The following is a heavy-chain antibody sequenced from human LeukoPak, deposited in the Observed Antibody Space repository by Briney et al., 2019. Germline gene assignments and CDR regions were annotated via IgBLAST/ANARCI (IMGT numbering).Heavy chain of an antibody. CDR3: AKGDHYDTSGYDAFDI. Sequence: GGSLRLSCAASGFTFSTYGMNWVRQAPGKGLEWVTFIRYEGSNKYYANSVKGRFTISRDNSKNTLYLQMNSLRAEDTAVYYCAKGDHYDTSGYDAFDIWGQGTMVTVSS. V-gene: IGHV3-30*02. J-gene: IGHJ3*02. D-gene: IGHD3-22*01. CDR1: GFTFSTYG. CDR2: IRYEGSNK.